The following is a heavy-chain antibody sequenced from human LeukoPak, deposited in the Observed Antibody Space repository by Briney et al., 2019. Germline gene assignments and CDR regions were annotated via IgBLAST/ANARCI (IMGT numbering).Heavy chain of an antibody. CDR2: ITGGGDST. CDR1: GFTFTNYA. Sequence: QAGGSLRLSCAGTGFTFTNYAINWVRRAPGKGLEWVSSITGGGDSTYLADSVKGRFTISRDNSKNTLYLQMNSLRAEDTAVYYCAKDLLGVWGIQLWPLDYWGQGTLVTVSS. D-gene: IGHD5-18*01. J-gene: IGHJ4*02. CDR3: AKDLLGVWGIQLWPLDY. V-gene: IGHV3-23*01.